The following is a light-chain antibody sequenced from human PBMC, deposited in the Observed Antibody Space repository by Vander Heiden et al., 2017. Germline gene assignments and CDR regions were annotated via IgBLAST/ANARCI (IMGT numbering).Light chain of an antibody. CDR2: KAS. J-gene: IGKJ3*01. CDR1: QSISTW. Sequence: DIQMTQSPSTLSASVGDRVTITCRASQSISTWLAWYQQKPGKAPKLLIYKASSLESGVPSRFSGSGSGTEFTLTISSLQPDDFATYYCQQYNRYPITFGHGTKVEIK. V-gene: IGKV1-5*03. CDR3: QQYNRYPIT.